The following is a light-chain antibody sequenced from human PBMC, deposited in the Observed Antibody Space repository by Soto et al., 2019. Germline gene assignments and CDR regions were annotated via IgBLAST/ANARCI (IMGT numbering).Light chain of an antibody. Sequence: SYELTQPPSVSVSPGQTARITCSGDALPKQYAYWYQQKPGQAPVLVIYKDSERPSGIPERFSGSSSGTTVTLTISGVQAEDEADYYCQSADSSGTWLVFGGGTKLTVL. CDR2: KDS. CDR3: QSADSSGTWLV. CDR1: ALPKQY. V-gene: IGLV3-25*03. J-gene: IGLJ2*01.